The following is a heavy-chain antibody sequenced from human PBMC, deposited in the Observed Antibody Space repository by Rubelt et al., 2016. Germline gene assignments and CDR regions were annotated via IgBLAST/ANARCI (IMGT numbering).Heavy chain of an antibody. V-gene: IGHV3-13*01. D-gene: IGHD1-26*01. J-gene: IGHJ6*02. CDR3: ARELGGPSGGYYGMDV. Sequence: GLEWVSAIGTAGDTYYPGSVKGRFTISRENAKNSLYLQMNSLRAGDTAVYYCARELGGPSGGYYGMDVWGQGTTVTVSS. CDR2: IGTAGDT.